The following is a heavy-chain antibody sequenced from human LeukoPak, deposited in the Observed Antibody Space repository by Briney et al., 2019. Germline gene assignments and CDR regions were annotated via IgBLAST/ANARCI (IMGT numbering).Heavy chain of an antibody. CDR1: GFTFSSYA. CDR2: ISGSGDKT. Sequence: GGSLRLSCAASGFTFSSYAMSWVRQAPGKGLEWVSVISGSGDKTYYADSVKGRFTISRDNSKNTLYLQMNSLRAEDTAVYYCAKDRGTVVIVVAASMSSWGQGTLVTVSS. J-gene: IGHJ5*02. D-gene: IGHD6-19*01. V-gene: IGHV3-23*01. CDR3: AKDRGTVVIVVAASMSS.